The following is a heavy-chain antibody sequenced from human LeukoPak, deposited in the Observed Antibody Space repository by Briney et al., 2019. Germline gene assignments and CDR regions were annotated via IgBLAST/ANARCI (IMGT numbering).Heavy chain of an antibody. J-gene: IGHJ4*02. V-gene: IGHV4-59*13. CDR3: ARGGAAATDY. Sequence: SETLSLTCTFSGRPISRYYWSWIRQPPGKALEWIGYIYYSGSTNYNPSLKSRVTISVDTSKNQFSLKLSSVTAADTAVYYCARGGAAATDYWGQGTLVTVSS. CDR2: IYYSGST. CDR1: GRPISRYY. D-gene: IGHD6-13*01.